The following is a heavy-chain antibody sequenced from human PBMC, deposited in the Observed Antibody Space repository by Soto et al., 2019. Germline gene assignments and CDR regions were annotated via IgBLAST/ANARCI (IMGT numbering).Heavy chain of an antibody. J-gene: IGHJ4*02. CDR2: ISSSSSYI. V-gene: IGHV3-21*01. D-gene: IGHD3-22*01. CDR1: GFTFSSYS. CDR3: AGGTFYYDSSGYYGY. Sequence: GGSLRLSCAASGFTFSSYSMNWVCQAPGKGLEWVSSISSSSSYIYYADSVKGRFTISRDNAKNSLYLQMNSLRAEDTAVYYCAGGTFYYDSSGYYGYWGQGTLVTVSS.